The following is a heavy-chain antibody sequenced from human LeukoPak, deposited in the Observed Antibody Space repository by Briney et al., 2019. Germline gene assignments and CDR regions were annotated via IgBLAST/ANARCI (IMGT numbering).Heavy chain of an antibody. CDR3: ARGIAAATVNRDY. Sequence: AAVRVSCKASGYTFTGYYMHWGRQAPGQGVERMGWINPNSGGTNYAQKFQGRVTITRDTAISTAYMELSRLRSDDTAVYYCARGIAAATVNRDYWGQGTLVTVSS. D-gene: IGHD6-13*01. V-gene: IGHV1-2*02. CDR2: INPNSGGT. CDR1: GYTFTGYY. J-gene: IGHJ4*02.